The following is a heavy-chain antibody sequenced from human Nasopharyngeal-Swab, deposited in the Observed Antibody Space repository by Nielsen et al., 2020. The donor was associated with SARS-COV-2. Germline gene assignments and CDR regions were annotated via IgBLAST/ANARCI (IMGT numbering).Heavy chain of an antibody. CDR2: ISAYNGNT. V-gene: IGHV1-18*01. Sequence: ASVKVSCKASGYTFTSYGISWVRQAPGQGLEWMGWISAYNGNTNYAQKLQGRVTMTTDTSTSTAYMELRSLRSDDTAVYYCARRAYCGGDCYSGTVGGGNDAFDIWGQGTMVTASS. CDR3: ARRAYCGGDCYSGTVGGGNDAFDI. D-gene: IGHD2-21*01. J-gene: IGHJ3*02. CDR1: GYTFTSYG.